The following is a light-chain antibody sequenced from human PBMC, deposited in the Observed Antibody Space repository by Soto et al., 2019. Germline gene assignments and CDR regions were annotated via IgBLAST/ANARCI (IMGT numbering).Light chain of an antibody. V-gene: IGKV3-20*01. CDR1: QTLNTNS. CDR3: QQYGSSPMYT. J-gene: IGKJ2*01. Sequence: EIVLTQSPGTLSLSPGERATLSCRASQTLNTNSLAWYQQKPGQAPRLLIYAASSRATGIPDRFSGSGSGADFTLTISRLEPEDSAVYYCQQYGSSPMYTFGRGTRLQIK. CDR2: AAS.